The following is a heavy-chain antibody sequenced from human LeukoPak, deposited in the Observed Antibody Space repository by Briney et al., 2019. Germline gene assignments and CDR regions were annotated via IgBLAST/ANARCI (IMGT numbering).Heavy chain of an antibody. V-gene: IGHV4-34*01. D-gene: IGHD3-22*01. Sequence: SETLSLTCTVSGGSISSYYWSWIRQPPGKGLEWIGEINHSGSTNYNPSLKSRVTISVDTSKNQFSLKLSSVTAADTAVYYCASIDSSGLYWGQGTLVTVSS. CDR1: GGSISSYY. CDR3: ASIDSSGLY. CDR2: INHSGST. J-gene: IGHJ4*02.